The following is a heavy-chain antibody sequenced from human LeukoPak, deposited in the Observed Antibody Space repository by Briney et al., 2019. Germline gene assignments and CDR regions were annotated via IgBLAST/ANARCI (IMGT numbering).Heavy chain of an antibody. V-gene: IGHV1-3*01. CDR1: GYTFTSYA. CDR3: AKSPPSTWSTSGYYYYMDV. Sequence: ASVKVSCKASGYTFTSYAMHWVRQAPGQRLEWMGWINAGNGNTKYSQKFQGRVTITRDTSASTAYMELSSLRSEDTAVYYCAKSPPSTWSTSGYYYYMDVWGKGTSVTVSS. J-gene: IGHJ6*03. CDR2: INAGNGNT. D-gene: IGHD6-13*01.